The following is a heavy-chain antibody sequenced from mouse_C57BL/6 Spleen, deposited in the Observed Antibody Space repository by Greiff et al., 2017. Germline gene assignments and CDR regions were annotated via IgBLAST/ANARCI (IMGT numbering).Heavy chain of an antibody. Sequence: VQLQQSGPELVKPGASVKIPCKASGYTFTDYNMDWVKQSHGKSLEWIGDINPNNGGTIYNQKFKGKATLTVDKSSSTAYMELRSLTSEDTAVYYCARYMDYEVRYLDYWGQGTTLTVSS. CDR1: GYTFTDYN. J-gene: IGHJ2*01. V-gene: IGHV1-18*01. CDR2: INPNNGGT. CDR3: ARYMDYEVRYLDY. D-gene: IGHD1-1*01.